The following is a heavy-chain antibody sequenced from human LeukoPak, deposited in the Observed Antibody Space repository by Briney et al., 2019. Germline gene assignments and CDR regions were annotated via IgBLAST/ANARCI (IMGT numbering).Heavy chain of an antibody. CDR2: MNPNSGNT. V-gene: IGHV1-8*03. Sequence: ASVKVSCKASGYTFTSYDINWVRQATGQGLEWMGWMNPNSGNTGYEQKFQGRVTITRNTSISTAYMELSSLRSEDTAVYYSARVGSGWNLGYYYYYMDVWGKGTTVTVSS. CDR3: ARVGSGWNLGYYYYYMDV. J-gene: IGHJ6*03. D-gene: IGHD6-19*01. CDR1: GYTFTSYD.